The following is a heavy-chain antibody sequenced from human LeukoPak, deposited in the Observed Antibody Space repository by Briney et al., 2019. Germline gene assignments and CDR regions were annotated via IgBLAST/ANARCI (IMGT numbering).Heavy chain of an antibody. CDR1: GFTVSSNY. CDR3: ATSGYSYGLDY. CDR2: IYSGGST. D-gene: IGHD5-18*01. J-gene: IGHJ4*02. V-gene: IGHV3-53*01. Sequence: PGGSLRLSCAASGFTVSSNYMSWVRQAPGKGLEWVSVIYSGGSTYYADSVKGRFTISRDNSKNTLYLQMNSPRAEDTAVYYCATSGYSYGLDYWGQGTLVTVSS.